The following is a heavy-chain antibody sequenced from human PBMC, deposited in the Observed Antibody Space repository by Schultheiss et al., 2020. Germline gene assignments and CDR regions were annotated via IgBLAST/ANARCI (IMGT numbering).Heavy chain of an antibody. J-gene: IGHJ5*02. Sequence: GGSLRLSCAASGFTFSSYAMSWVRQAPGKGLEWVSAISGSGGSTYYADSVKGRFTISRDNSKNTLYLQMNSLRAEDTAVYYCATSTLDGIAVAGTWGQGTLVTGYS. CDR1: GFTFSSYA. D-gene: IGHD6-19*01. CDR3: ATSTLDGIAVAGT. V-gene: IGHV3-23*01. CDR2: ISGSGGST.